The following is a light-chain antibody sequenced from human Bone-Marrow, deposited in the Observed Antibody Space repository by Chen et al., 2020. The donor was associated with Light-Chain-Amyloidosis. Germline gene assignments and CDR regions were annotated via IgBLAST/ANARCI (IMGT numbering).Light chain of an antibody. CDR3: QVWDRSSDRPV. CDR1: NIGSTS. Sequence: SYVLTQPSSVSVAPGQTATIACGGNNIGSTSVHWYQQTPGQAPLLVVYDDSDRPSGIPERLSGSNTGNTATLTISRVEAEDEADYYGQVWDRSSDRPVFGGGTMLTVL. CDR2: DDS. J-gene: IGLJ3*02. V-gene: IGLV3-21*02.